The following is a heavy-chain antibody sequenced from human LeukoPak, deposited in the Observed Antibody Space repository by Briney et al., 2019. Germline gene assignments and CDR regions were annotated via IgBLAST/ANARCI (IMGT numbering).Heavy chain of an antibody. J-gene: IGHJ4*02. Sequence: KPSETLSLTCAVYGGSFSGYYWSWIRQPPGKGLEWIGEINHSGSTNYNPSLKSRVTIPVDTSKNQFSLKLSSVTAADTAVYYCARTAYYPNNYWGQGTLVTVSS. CDR3: ARTAYYPNNY. V-gene: IGHV4-34*01. CDR1: GGSFSGYY. D-gene: IGHD2-21*01. CDR2: INHSGST.